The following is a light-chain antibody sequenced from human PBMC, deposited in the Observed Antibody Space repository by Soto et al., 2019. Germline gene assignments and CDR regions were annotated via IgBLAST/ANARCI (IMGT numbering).Light chain of an antibody. CDR2: QDI. V-gene: IGLV6-57*04. CDR3: QSYDTSNHVV. Sequence: NFMLTQPHSVSGSPGKTVTISCTRSSGSIASRYVQWYQQRPGSAPTTVIYQDIRRPSGVPDRFSGSIDTSSNSASLDISVLKTEDEADYYCQSYDTSNHVVFGGGTKLTVL. CDR1: SGSIASRY. J-gene: IGLJ2*01.